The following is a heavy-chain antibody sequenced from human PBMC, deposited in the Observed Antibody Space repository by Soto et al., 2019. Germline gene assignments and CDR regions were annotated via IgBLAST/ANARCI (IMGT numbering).Heavy chain of an antibody. CDR2: ISYDGSNK. D-gene: IGHD1-26*01. CDR1: GFTFSSYA. J-gene: IGHJ4*02. Sequence: GGSLRLSCAASGFTFSSYAMHWVRQAPGKGLEWVAVISYDGSNKYYADSVKGRFTISRDNSKNTLYLQMNSLRAEDTAVYYCARGQEVVGATSPGYWGQGTLVTVSS. CDR3: ARGQEVVGATSPGY. V-gene: IGHV3-30-3*01.